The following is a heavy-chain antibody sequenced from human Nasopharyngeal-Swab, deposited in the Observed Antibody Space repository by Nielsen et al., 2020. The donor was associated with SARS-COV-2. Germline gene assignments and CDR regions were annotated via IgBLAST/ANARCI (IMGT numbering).Heavy chain of an antibody. CDR1: GGTFSSYA. Sequence: SVKVSCKASGGTFSSYAISWVRQAPGQGLEWMGGIIPIFGTANYAQKFQGRVTITADESTSTAYMELSSLRSEDMAVYYCALWFGELPLDYWGQGTLVTVSS. CDR3: ALWFGELPLDY. V-gene: IGHV1-69*13. J-gene: IGHJ4*02. CDR2: IIPIFGTA. D-gene: IGHD3-10*01.